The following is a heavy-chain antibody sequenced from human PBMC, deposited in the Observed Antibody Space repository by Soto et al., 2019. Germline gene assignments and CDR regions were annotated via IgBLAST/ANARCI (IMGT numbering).Heavy chain of an antibody. J-gene: IGHJ4*02. D-gene: IGHD3-10*01. Sequence: EVPLVESGGGLVQPGGSLRLSCAASGLTVSSNYMSWVRQAPGKGLEWLSVIYSDGTTYYGDSVTGRFTTSRDNAKNTLYLHVTSLRAADTAVDYCARAAGLYWGQGTLVSVSS. CDR2: IYSDGTT. V-gene: IGHV3-66*01. CDR3: ARAAGLY. CDR1: GLTVSSNY.